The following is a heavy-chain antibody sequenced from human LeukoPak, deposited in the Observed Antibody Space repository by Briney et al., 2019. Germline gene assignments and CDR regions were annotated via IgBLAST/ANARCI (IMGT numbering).Heavy chain of an antibody. J-gene: IGHJ4*02. CDR1: GFTFSDHY. Sequence: GGSLRLSCAASGFTFSDHYMDWVRQAPGKGLEWVSSISSSSSYIYYADSVKGRFTISRDNAKNSLYLQMNSLRAEDTAVYYCARLSSREQWLVRYWGQGTLVTVSS. D-gene: IGHD6-19*01. CDR2: ISSSSSYI. V-gene: IGHV3-21*01. CDR3: ARLSSREQWLVRY.